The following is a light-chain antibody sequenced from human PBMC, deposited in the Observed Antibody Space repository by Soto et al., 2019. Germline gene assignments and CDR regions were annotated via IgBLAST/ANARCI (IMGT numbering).Light chain of an antibody. CDR1: SSDVGGYNY. Sequence: QSALTQPASVSGSPVQSITISCTGTSSDVGGYNYVSWYQQHPGKAPKLMIYDVSNRPSGVSNRFSGSKSGNTASLTISGLQAEDEADYYCSSYTSSSTLGVFGTGTKVPS. V-gene: IGLV2-14*01. CDR3: SSYTSSSTLGV. CDR2: DVS. J-gene: IGLJ1*01.